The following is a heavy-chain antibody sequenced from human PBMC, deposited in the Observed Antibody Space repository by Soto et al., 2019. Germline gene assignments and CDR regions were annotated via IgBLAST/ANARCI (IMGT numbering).Heavy chain of an antibody. CDR2: IDPSDSYT. Sequence: GESLKISFKGSGYRFTSYWIGWVRQMPVKGLEWTGRIDPSDSYTNYSPSFQGNVILSVDKSISTAYLQWSSLKASDTAMYYCASRGVLPNAPFDYSGQRTLVTLCS. CDR3: ASRGVLPNAPFDY. J-gene: IGHJ4*02. CDR1: GYRFTSYW. D-gene: IGHD2-8*02. V-gene: IGHV5-10-1*01.